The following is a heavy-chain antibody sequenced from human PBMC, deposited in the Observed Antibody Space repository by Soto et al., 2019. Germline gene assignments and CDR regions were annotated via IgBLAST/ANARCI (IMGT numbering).Heavy chain of an antibody. CDR3: AHRPINFMASWFDP. CDR2: VYCDDDK. V-gene: IGHV2-5*02. J-gene: IGHJ5*02. D-gene: IGHD5-12*01. Sequence: QITLKESGPTLVKPAQTLTLTCTFSGFSLDTSGVAVGWLRQPPGKALEWLALVYCDDDKRYSPSLKSRLTITKDTSKTQVVLTMTNMDPVDTATYYCAHRPINFMASWFDPWGQGILVTVSS. CDR1: GFSLDTSGVA.